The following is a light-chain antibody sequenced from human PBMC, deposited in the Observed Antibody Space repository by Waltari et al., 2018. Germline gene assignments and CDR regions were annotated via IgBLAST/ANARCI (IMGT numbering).Light chain of an antibody. CDR2: RAS. CDR3: QQYGSPLWS. V-gene: IGKV3-20*01. Sequence: EIVLTQSPDTLSLSPGERATLSCRASHTLSSSYLAWYQQKPGQAPRLLIYRASSRATGIPDRFSGSGSGTDFSLTINRLEPEDSAVYYCQQYGSPLWSFGQGTKVEIK. CDR1: HTLSSSY. J-gene: IGKJ1*01.